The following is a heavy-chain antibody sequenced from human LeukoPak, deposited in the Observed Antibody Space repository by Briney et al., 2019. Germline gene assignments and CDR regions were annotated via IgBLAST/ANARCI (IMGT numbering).Heavy chain of an antibody. J-gene: IGHJ4*02. Sequence: GGSLRLSCEASGFNLSSYWMHWVRHAPGKGLVWVSRINSDGSSTRYADSVKGRLTISRDNAKNTLYLQMNSLRAEDTAVYYCAREGSYYYYDSSGYYCGLFDYWGQGTLVTVSS. D-gene: IGHD3-22*01. CDR3: AREGSYYYYDSSGYYCGLFDY. V-gene: IGHV3-74*01. CDR1: GFNLSSYW. CDR2: INSDGSST.